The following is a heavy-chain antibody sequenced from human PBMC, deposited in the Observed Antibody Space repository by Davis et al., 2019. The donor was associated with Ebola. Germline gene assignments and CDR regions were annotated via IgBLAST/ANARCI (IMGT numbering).Heavy chain of an antibody. J-gene: IGHJ2*01. Sequence: MPSETLSLTCAVYGGSFSGYYWGWIRQPPGKGLEWIGSIYYSGSTYYNPSLKSRVTISVDTSKNQFSLKLSSVTAADTAVYYCSTSSSLWYFDLWGRGTLVIVSS. CDR3: STSSSLWYFDL. V-gene: IGHV4-39*01. CDR2: IYYSGST. D-gene: IGHD6-13*01. CDR1: GGSFSGYY.